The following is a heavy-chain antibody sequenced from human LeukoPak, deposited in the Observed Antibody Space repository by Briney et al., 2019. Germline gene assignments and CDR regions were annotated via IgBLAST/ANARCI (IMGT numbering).Heavy chain of an antibody. CDR3: ARGAPGSYCSGGSCPYFDY. CDR2: VNPNRGHT. J-gene: IGHJ4*02. CDR1: GYTFTSYD. Sequence: ASVNVSCKASGYTFTSYDGNWVRQPAGQGREWVGWVNPNRGHTGYAQKFQGRVTVTTNTYISTAYMELSSLRSEDTAVYYCARGAPGSYCSGGSCPYFDYWGQGTLVSVSS. D-gene: IGHD2-15*01. V-gene: IGHV1-8*01.